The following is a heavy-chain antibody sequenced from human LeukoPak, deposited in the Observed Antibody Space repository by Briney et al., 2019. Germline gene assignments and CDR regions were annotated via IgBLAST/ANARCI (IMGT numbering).Heavy chain of an antibody. CDR2: IYSGGST. Sequence: GGSLRLSCAASGFTVSSNYMSWVRQAPGKGLEWVSVIYSGGSTYYADSVKGRFTISRDNSKNTLYLQMNSLRAEDTAVYYCAKKGGYDFWSGYYPDPDYWGQGTLVTVSS. D-gene: IGHD3-3*01. V-gene: IGHV3-53*01. CDR1: GFTVSSNY. CDR3: AKKGGYDFWSGYYPDPDY. J-gene: IGHJ4*01.